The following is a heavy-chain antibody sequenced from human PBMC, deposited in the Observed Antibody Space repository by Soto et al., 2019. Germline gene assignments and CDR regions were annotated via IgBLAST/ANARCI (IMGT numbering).Heavy chain of an antibody. D-gene: IGHD3-10*01. V-gene: IGHV1-69*01. CDR3: AQESYYYGSGPGGMAV. Sequence: QVQLVQSGAEVKKPGSSVKVSCKASGGTFSSYAISWVRQAPGQGLEWMGGIIPIFGTANYAQQFQGRVTITADESTSTAYVYLSRLKSEDTAVYYCAQESYYYGSGPGGMAVWGRGTTVTFSS. CDR1: GGTFSSYA. J-gene: IGHJ6*02. CDR2: IIPIFGTA.